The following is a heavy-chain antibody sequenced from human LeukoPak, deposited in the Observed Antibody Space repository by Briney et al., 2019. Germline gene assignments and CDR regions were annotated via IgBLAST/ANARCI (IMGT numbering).Heavy chain of an antibody. CDR1: GYTFTSYG. Sequence: ASVNVSCKASGYTFTSYGISWVRQAPGQGREGMGWISAYNGNTNYAQKLEDRVTMTTDPSTTTAYMELRSLRSHQTAVYYCARNSDDSGGIGDYWGQGTLVTVSS. CDR3: ARNSDDSGGIGDY. D-gene: IGHD3-10*01. V-gene: IGHV1-18*01. CDR2: ISAYNGNT. J-gene: IGHJ4*02.